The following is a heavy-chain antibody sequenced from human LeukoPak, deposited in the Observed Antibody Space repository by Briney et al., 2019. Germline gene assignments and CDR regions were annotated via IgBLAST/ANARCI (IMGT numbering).Heavy chain of an antibody. Sequence: SGPTLVKPTQTLTLTCTFSGFSLSTSGVGVGWILQPPGKALEWLALIYWDDDKRYSPSLKSRLTITKDTSKNQVVLTMTNMDPVDTATYYCAHGRITIFGVVTYPFDYWGQGTLVTVSS. D-gene: IGHD3-3*01. CDR3: AHGRITIFGVVTYPFDY. CDR2: IYWDDDK. J-gene: IGHJ4*02. V-gene: IGHV2-5*02. CDR1: GFSLSTSGVG.